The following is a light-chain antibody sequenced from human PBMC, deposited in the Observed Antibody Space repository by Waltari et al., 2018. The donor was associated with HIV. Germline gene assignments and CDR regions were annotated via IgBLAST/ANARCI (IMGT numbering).Light chain of an antibody. CDR1: QSVTSN. CDR2: GAS. J-gene: IGKJ1*01. CDR3: QQYNNWPPT. V-gene: IGKV3-15*01. Sequence: DIVMTQSPATLSVSPGERATLSCRASQSVTSNLAWYKQKPGQAPRLLIYGASTRATGIPARFSGGGSGTEFTLTIRSLQSEDFAVYYCQQYNNWPPTFGQGTKVEIK.